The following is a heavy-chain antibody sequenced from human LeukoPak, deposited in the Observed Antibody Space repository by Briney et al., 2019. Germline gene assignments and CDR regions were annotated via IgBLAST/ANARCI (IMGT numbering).Heavy chain of an antibody. Sequence: ASLKISCKASVYTFTSYYMHSVRQAPGHGREWRGIINPSGGSTSYAQKFQGRVTTTRDTSTTTTDMELSSLRAETTAVHHSAGEVGIGGSLDYWGQGTLVTVSS. CDR2: INPSGGST. CDR3: AGEVGIGGSLDY. CDR1: VYTFTSYY. D-gene: IGHD2-21*01. V-gene: IGHV1-46*01. J-gene: IGHJ4*02.